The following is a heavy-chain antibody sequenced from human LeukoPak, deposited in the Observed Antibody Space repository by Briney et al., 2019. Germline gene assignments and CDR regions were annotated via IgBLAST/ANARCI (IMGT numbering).Heavy chain of an antibody. V-gene: IGHV4-39*01. Sequence: SETLSLTCTVSGGSISSSSYYWGWIRQPPGKGLEWIGSIYYSGRTYYNPSLKSRVTISVDTSKNQFSLKLSSVTAADTAVYYCARSPVLRYFDWLLIWAYWGQGTLVTVSS. CDR1: GGSISSSSYY. CDR3: ARSPVLRYFDWLLIWAY. D-gene: IGHD3-9*01. J-gene: IGHJ4*02. CDR2: IYYSGRT.